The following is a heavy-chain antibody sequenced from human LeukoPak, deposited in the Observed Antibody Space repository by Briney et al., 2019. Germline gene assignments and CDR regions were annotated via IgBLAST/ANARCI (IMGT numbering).Heavy chain of an antibody. CDR1: QYTFTDYY. CDR3: ARGRVDGGYDRGRHFDY. V-gene: IGHV1-2*02. CDR2: ISPNNGAT. Sequence: ASVKVSCKASQYTFTDYYMYWVRQAPGQGLEWMGWISPNNGATNYAREFQDRVTVTRNTSISTAYMELRRLRSDDTAIYFCARGRVDGGYDRGRHFDYWGPGTQVTVSS. D-gene: IGHD5-12*01. J-gene: IGHJ4*02.